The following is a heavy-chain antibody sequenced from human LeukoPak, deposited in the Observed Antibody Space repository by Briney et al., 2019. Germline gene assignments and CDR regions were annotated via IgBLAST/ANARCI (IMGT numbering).Heavy chain of an antibody. CDR3: ARDPYNGNYGHYYYYYMDV. Sequence: ASVKVSCKASGGTFSSDAISWVRQAPGQGLEWMGGIIPIFATASYAQNFQGRVTISADESTNTAYMELSSLRSEDTAVYYCARDPYNGNYGHYYYYYMDVWGKGTTVTISS. J-gene: IGHJ6*03. V-gene: IGHV1-69*01. CDR2: IIPIFATA. CDR1: GGTFSSDA. D-gene: IGHD1-26*01.